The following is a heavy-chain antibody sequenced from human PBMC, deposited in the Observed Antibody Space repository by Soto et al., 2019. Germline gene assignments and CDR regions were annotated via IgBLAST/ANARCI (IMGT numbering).Heavy chain of an antibody. J-gene: IGHJ6*02. Sequence: GGSLRLSCAASGFTFSSYWMSWVRQAPGKGLEWVANIKQDGSEKYYVDSVKGRFTISRDNAKNSLYLQMNSLRAEDAGVYYCARERITMVRGVIYYYGMDVWGQGTTVTVSS. D-gene: IGHD3-10*01. CDR1: GFTFSSYW. CDR3: ARERITMVRGVIYYYGMDV. V-gene: IGHV3-7*01. CDR2: IKQDGSEK.